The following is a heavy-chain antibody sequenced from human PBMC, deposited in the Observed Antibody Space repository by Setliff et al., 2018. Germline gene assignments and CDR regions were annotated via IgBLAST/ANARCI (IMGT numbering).Heavy chain of an antibody. Sequence: SETLSLTCNVYGGSFDTYYWSWIRQPPGKGLEWFGEINHSGSGDYNPSFKGRVTISVDTSKKQFSLTLTSVTAADAALYYCRQAVVGRDVFDIWGQGTVVTVSS. V-gene: IGHV4-34*01. CDR3: RQAVVGRDVFDI. CDR1: GGSFDTYY. D-gene: IGHD1-1*01. J-gene: IGHJ3*02. CDR2: INHSGSG.